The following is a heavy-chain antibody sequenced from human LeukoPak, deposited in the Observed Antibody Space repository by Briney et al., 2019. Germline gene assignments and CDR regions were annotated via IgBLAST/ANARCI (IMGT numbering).Heavy chain of an antibody. CDR3: ARVPYYYGSGSYYSGYYFDY. V-gene: IGHV3-11*06. CDR2: ISSSSSYT. Sequence: GGSLRLPCAASGFTFSVYYMSWIRQAPGKGLEWVSYISSSSSYTNYADSVKGRFTISRDNAKNSLYLQMNSLRAEDTAVYYCARVPYYYGSGSYYSGYYFDYWGQGTLVTVSS. J-gene: IGHJ4*02. CDR1: GFTFSVYY. D-gene: IGHD3-10*01.